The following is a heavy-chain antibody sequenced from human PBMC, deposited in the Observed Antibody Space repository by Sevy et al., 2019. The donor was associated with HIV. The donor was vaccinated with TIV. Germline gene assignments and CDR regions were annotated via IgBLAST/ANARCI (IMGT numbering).Heavy chain of an antibody. J-gene: IGHJ5*02. CDR3: AAHEGVTISEARFDP. CDR2: IYYSGST. Sequence: SETLSLTCSVSGGSLITTNYYWAWLCQSPGKGLEWIASIYYSGSTYYNPSLKARVTVSVDTSRSQFSLILNSVTAADTSVYYCAAHEGVTISEARFDPWGQGTLVTVSS. D-gene: IGHD1-1*01. CDR1: GGSLITTNYY. V-gene: IGHV4-39*01.